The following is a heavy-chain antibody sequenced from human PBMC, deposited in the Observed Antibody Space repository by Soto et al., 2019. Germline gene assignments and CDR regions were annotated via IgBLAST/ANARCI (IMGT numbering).Heavy chain of an antibody. Sequence: SETLSLTCTVSGGSISSNSYYWDWIRQPPGKGLDWIGSIYHRGSTYYNPSLKSRVAISVDPSTNQFSLTLTSVTAADTAVYYCARRSPLVYGNPFDHWGQGTMVTVSS. CDR3: ARRSPLVYGNPFDH. D-gene: IGHD3-10*01. V-gene: IGHV4-39*01. CDR2: IYHRGST. J-gene: IGHJ5*02. CDR1: GGSISSNSYY.